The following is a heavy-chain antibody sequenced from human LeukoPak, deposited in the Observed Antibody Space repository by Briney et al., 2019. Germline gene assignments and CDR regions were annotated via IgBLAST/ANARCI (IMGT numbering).Heavy chain of an antibody. CDR1: GGSFSGYY. Sequence: SETLSLTCAVYGGSFSGYYWSWIRQPPGKGLEWIGEINHSGSTNYNPSLKSRVTISVDTSKNQFSLKLSSVTAADTAVYYCASPSSGSSRGYFQHWGQGTLVTVSS. CDR2: INHSGST. D-gene: IGHD3-22*01. J-gene: IGHJ1*01. CDR3: ASPSSGSSRGYFQH. V-gene: IGHV4-34*01.